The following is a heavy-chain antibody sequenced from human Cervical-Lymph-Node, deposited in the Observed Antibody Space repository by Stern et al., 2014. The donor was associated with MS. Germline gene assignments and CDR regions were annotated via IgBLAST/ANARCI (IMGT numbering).Heavy chain of an antibody. D-gene: IGHD3-22*01. CDR2: IIPIFGTD. J-gene: IGHJ5*02. V-gene: IGHV1-69*06. CDR3: ARDRGAKTYYYDSSSPKWFDP. Sequence: QVQLGQSGAEVKKPGSSVKVSCKASGGTFSSYAISWVRQAPGQGLEWVGGIIPIFGTDNYEQMIQCIVTMTADKSTSTAYMELSSLRSEDTAVYYCARDRGAKTYYYDSSSPKWFDPWGQGTLVTVSS. CDR1: GGTFSSYA.